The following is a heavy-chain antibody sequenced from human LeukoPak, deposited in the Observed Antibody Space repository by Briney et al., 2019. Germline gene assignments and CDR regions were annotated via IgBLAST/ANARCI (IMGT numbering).Heavy chain of an antibody. J-gene: IGHJ6*02. CDR3: ASASITTIRGVVYFYYGMDV. V-gene: IGHV1-18*01. CDR2: ISGYNGHT. D-gene: IGHD3-10*01. Sequence: GASVKVSCKASGYTFSTYGISWVRQAPGQGLEWMGWISGYNGHTNYAQNFQGRVTMTTDTPTNTAYLELRSLRSDDTAVYYCASASITTIRGVVYFYYGMDVWGQGTTVTVSS. CDR1: GYTFSTYG.